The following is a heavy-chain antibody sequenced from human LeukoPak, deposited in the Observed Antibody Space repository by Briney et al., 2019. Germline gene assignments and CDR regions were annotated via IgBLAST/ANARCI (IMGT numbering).Heavy chain of an antibody. CDR2: IYYSGST. J-gene: IGHJ5*02. CDR3: ARHSPSSCWYVFGNWFDP. D-gene: IGHD6-13*01. CDR1: GGSISSGGYY. Sequence: SQTLSLTCTVSGGSISSGGYYWSWIRQHPGKGLEWIGYIYYSGSTYYNPSLKSRVTISVDTSKNQFSLELSSVTAADTAVYYCARHSPSSCWYVFGNWFDPWGQGTLVTVSS. V-gene: IGHV4-31*03.